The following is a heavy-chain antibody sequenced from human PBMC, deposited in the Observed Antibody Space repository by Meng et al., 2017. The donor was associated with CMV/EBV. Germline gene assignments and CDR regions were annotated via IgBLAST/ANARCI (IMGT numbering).Heavy chain of an antibody. CDR1: GGSFSGYD. J-gene: IGHJ5*02. CDR2: INHSGST. V-gene: IGHV4-34*01. CDR3: ARGVGGWFDP. Sequence: LEQLGEGMLKPSETLPLTCAVYGGSFSGYDWSWIRQPPGKGLEWIGEINHSGSTNYNPSLKSRVTISVDTSKNQFSLKLSSVTAADTAVYYCARGVGGWFDPWGQGTLVTVSS. D-gene: IGHD1-26*01.